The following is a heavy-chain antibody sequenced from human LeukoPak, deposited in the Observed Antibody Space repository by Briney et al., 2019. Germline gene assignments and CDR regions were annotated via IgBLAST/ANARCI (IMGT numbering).Heavy chain of an antibody. CDR3: ARHAFRGYSTNWFDP. CDR1: GGSFSGYY. CDR2: INHSGST. Sequence: SETLSLTCAVYGGSFSGYYWSWIRQPPGKGLEWIGEINHSGSTNYNPSLKSRVPISVDTSKNQFSLKLSSVTAADTAMYYCARHAFRGYSTNWFDPWGQGTLVTVSS. J-gene: IGHJ5*02. V-gene: IGHV4-34*01. D-gene: IGHD3-22*01.